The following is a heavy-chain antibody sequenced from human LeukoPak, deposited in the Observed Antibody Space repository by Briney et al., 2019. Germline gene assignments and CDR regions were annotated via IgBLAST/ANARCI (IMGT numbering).Heavy chain of an antibody. V-gene: IGHV3-33*01. CDR2: IWYDGSNK. CDR1: GFTFSSYG. D-gene: IGHD2-21*02. CDR3: ASFPAIVVVTARVGY. J-gene: IGHJ4*02. Sequence: PGGSLRLSCAASGFTFSSYGMHWVRQAPGKGLEWVAVIWYDGSNKYYADSVKGRFTISRDNSKNTLYPQMNSLRAEDTAVYYCASFPAIVVVTARVGYWGQGTLVTVSS.